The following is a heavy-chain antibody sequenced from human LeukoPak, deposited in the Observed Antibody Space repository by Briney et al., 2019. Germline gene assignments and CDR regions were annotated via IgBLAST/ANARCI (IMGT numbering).Heavy chain of an antibody. D-gene: IGHD2-15*01. Sequence: SETLSLTCAVYGESFSGDYWSRIRQSPAKGLERIGEINHSGSTYYNPSLKSRLTTSVDTSKNKFSLKLSSVTAADTAVYYCARKHCSGGSCYWFDRWGQGTLVSVS. V-gene: IGHV4-34*01. J-gene: IGHJ5*02. CDR2: INHSGST. CDR1: GESFSGDY. CDR3: ARKHCSGGSCYWFDR.